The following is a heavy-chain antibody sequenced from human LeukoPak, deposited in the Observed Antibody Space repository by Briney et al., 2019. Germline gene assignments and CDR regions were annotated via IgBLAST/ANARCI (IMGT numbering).Heavy chain of an antibody. V-gene: IGHV4-4*07. CDR1: GGSITGYY. CDR2: VYSSGVG. Sequence: SKTLSLTCTVPGGSITGYYWNWIRQPARQALHWLGRVYSSGVGNYNPSLTSRVTMSVDTSKNQFSLKLTSLTAADTAVYYCAREEFLHEIDSSGYFVYWGQGTLVTVSS. D-gene: IGHD3-22*01. CDR3: AREEFLHEIDSSGYFVY. J-gene: IGHJ4*02.